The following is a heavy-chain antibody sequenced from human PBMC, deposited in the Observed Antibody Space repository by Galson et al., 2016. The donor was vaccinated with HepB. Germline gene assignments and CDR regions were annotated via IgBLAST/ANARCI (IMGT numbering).Heavy chain of an antibody. CDR3: ARDYYHSSGSKEAY. CDR1: GFTFSGYW. V-gene: IGHV3-7*03. D-gene: IGHD3-22*01. CDR2: IKEDGSEQ. Sequence: SLRLSCAASGFTFSGYWMSWVRQAPGKGLEWVANIKEDGSEQNYVDSVKGRFVISRDNAKNSLYLQMNSLRAEDTAVYYCARDYYHSSGSKEAYWGQGTLVTVSS. J-gene: IGHJ4*02.